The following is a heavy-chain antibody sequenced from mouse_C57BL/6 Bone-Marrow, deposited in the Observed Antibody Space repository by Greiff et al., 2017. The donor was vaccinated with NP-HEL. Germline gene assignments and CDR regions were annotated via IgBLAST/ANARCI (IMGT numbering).Heavy chain of an antibody. CDR3: ARKNYYGSSYSYFDV. D-gene: IGHD1-1*01. V-gene: IGHV5-4*03. CDR2: ISDGGSYT. J-gene: IGHJ1*03. Sequence: EVKLVESGGGLVKPGGSLKLSCAASGFTFSSYAMSWVRQTPEKRLEWVATISDGGSYTYYPDNVKGRFPISRDNAKNNLYLQMSHLKSEDTAMYYCARKNYYGSSYSYFDVWGTGTTVTVSS. CDR1: GFTFSSYA.